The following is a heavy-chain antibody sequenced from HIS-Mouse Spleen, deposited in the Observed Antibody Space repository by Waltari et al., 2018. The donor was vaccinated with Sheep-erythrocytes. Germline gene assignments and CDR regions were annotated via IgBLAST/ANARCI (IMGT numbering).Heavy chain of an antibody. D-gene: IGHD5-18*01. J-gene: IGHJ4*02. CDR1: GGSISSSSYY. V-gene: IGHV4-39*01. CDR3: ARHKDTAMVHFDY. CDR2: IYYSGST. Sequence: QLQLQESGPGLVKPSETLSLTCTVSGGSISSSSYYWGWIRQPPGKGMAWVGSIYYSGSTYYNPSLKSRVTISVDTSKNQFSLKLSSVTAADTAVYYCARHKDTAMVHFDYWGQGTLVTVSS.